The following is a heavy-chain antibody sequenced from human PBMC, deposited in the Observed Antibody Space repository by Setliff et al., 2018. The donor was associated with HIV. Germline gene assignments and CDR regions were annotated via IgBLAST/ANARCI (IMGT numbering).Heavy chain of an antibody. Sequence: GGSLRLSCAASGFSVSTYWMNWVRQAPGKGLEWVSVIYSGGTTYYADSVRGRFIISRDNDKNSLYLQMNSLSAAETAVYYCARGNWYFDLWGRGTLVTVSS. J-gene: IGHJ2*01. CDR1: GFSVSTYW. CDR2: IYSGGTT. CDR3: ARGNWYFDL. D-gene: IGHD3-10*01. V-gene: IGHV3-66*01.